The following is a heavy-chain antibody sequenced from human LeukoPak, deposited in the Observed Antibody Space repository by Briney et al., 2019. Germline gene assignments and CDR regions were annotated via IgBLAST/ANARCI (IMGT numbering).Heavy chain of an antibody. CDR1: GGSISSYY. D-gene: IGHD5-18*01. J-gene: IGHJ5*02. Sequence: PSETLSLTCTVSGGSISSYYWSWIRQPPGKGLEWIGYIYYSGNTNYNPSLMSRATISMGTSKNQFSLKLSSVTAADTAVYYCATHKRYSYFDPWGPGTLVTVSS. CDR2: IYYSGNT. V-gene: IGHV4-59*08. CDR3: ATHKRYSYFDP.